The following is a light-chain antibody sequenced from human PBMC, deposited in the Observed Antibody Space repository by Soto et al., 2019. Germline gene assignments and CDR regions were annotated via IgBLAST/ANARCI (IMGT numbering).Light chain of an antibody. CDR2: DAS. CDR3: QQSYMDPIT. V-gene: IGKV1-39*01. J-gene: IGKJ5*01. CDR1: QSISTY. Sequence: DIQMTQSPSSPSASVGNRVTITRRASQSISTYLNWYQKKPGKAPNLLIYDASRLQSGVPSRFSGSGGGTDFTLSISSVQPEDFATYFCQQSYMDPITFGQGTRLEIK.